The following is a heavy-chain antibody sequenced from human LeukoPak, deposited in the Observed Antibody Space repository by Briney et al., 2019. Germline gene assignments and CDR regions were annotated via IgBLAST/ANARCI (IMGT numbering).Heavy chain of an antibody. Sequence: GGSLRLSCVVSGFSFRSYWMSWVRQAPGKGLEWVAKTKQDGSEKYYVDSVKGRFTISRDNAKNSLYLQMNSLRAEDTAVYHCARDGSPFDSWDQGNLVTVSS. CDR1: GFSFRSYW. V-gene: IGHV3-7*05. CDR3: ARDGSPFDS. CDR2: TKQDGSEK. J-gene: IGHJ4*02.